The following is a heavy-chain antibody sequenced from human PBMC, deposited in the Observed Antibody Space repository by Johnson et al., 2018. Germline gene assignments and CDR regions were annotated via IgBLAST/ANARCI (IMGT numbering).Heavy chain of an antibody. V-gene: IGHV4-34*01. J-gene: IGHJ6*02. D-gene: IGHD3-3*01. CDR2: INHSGRT. Sequence: SFSGXYWSXIRXPPGTGLEWIGEINHSGRTHYTPSLKSRVTISVDTSKNQFSLKLSSVTALGTAFYYCVRRRITIFWVVRDVWGQGTTVTVSS. CDR1: SFSGXY. CDR3: VRRRITIFWVVRDV.